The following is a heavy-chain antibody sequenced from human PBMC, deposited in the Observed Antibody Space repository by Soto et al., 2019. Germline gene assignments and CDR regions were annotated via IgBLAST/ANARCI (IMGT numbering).Heavy chain of an antibody. CDR3: AKDRVGGTFYTPLAF. V-gene: IGHV3-30*18. Sequence: PGGSLRLSCQVSGFNFDNYGMHWVRQAPGKGLEWVAVITYDGSFQYYADSVKGRFTISRDNSKNTLSLHLNTLKPEDTAVYHCAKDRVGGTFYTPLAFRGQGTLVTVSS. CDR1: GFNFDNYG. J-gene: IGHJ4*02. D-gene: IGHD1-7*01. CDR2: ITYDGSFQ.